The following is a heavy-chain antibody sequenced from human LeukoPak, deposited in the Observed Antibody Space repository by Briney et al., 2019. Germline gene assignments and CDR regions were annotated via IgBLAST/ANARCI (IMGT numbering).Heavy chain of an antibody. CDR3: ATDVGAD. V-gene: IGHV3-7*01. Sequence: GGSLRLSCAASGFTFSSSWMTWVRRTPGKGLEWVANIKEDGSEKYYVDSVKGRFTISRDNAKNSLYLQMSSLRAEDTALYYCATDVGADWGQGTLVTVSS. CDR1: GFTFSSSW. J-gene: IGHJ4*02. CDR2: IKEDGSEK.